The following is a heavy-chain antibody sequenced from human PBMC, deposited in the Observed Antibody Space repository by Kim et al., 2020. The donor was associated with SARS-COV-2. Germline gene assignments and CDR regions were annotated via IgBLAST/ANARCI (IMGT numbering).Heavy chain of an antibody. CDR3: ANERGSEGYFDL. D-gene: IGHD1-1*01. V-gene: IGHV3-53*01. Sequence: YDADSVKGRFTISRENSKNTLYLQMNSLRAEDTAVYYCANERGSEGYFDLWGRGTLVTVSS. J-gene: IGHJ2*01.